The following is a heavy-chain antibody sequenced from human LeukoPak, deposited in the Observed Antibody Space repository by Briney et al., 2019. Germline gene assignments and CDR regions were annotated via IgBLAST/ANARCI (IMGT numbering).Heavy chain of an antibody. CDR2: ISGSGGST. Sequence: GGSLRLSCAASGFTFSSYAMSWVRQAPGRGLEWVSRISGSGGSTYYADSVKGRFTISRDNSKDTPCLQMHSLRGEDTAVYFCAKDRDYDFWSGYYWDNWGQGTLVTVSS. D-gene: IGHD3-3*01. CDR1: GFTFSSYA. J-gene: IGHJ4*02. V-gene: IGHV3-23*01. CDR3: AKDRDYDFWSGYYWDN.